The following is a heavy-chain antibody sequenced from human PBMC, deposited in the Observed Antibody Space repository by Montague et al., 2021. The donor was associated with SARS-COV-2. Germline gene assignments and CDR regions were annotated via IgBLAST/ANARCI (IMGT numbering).Heavy chain of an antibody. CDR3: ARRGRKNLPVATTVGGCDI. D-gene: IGHD5-12*01. Sequence: SETLSLTCTVSGGSISSNNYYWDWIRQPPGKGLEWNGSIYDNGSNNYNPSLKSRVTISVDKSKNHFSLKLSSVTAADTAVYYCARRGRKNLPVATTVGGCDIWGRGTMVAVSS. CDR1: GGSISSNNYY. CDR2: IYDNGSN. J-gene: IGHJ3*02. V-gene: IGHV4-39*02.